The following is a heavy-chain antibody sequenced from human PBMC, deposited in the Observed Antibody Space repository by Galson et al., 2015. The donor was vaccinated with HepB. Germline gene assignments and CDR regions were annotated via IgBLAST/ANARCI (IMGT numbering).Heavy chain of an antibody. D-gene: IGHD2-15*01. Sequence: SVKVSCKASGGTFSSYAISWVRQAPGQGLEWMGGIIPIFGTANYAQKFQGRVTITADESTSTAYMELSSLRSEDTAVYYCARHHYCSGGSCYSNHYDYWGQGTLVTVSS. CDR2: IIPIFGTA. V-gene: IGHV1-69*13. CDR1: GGTFSSYA. J-gene: IGHJ4*02. CDR3: ARHHYCSGGSCYSNHYDY.